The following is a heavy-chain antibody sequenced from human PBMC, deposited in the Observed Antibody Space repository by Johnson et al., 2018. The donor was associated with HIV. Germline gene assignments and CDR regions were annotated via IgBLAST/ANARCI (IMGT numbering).Heavy chain of an antibody. CDR3: AKDPAS. J-gene: IGHJ3*01. Sequence: QVQLVESGGGVVRPGRSLRLSCAASGFTFDDYGMSWVRQAPWKGLEWVATIHYDGTKKEYAESVKGRFTISRDNSKKTVYMQMNSLRDEDTAVYYCAKDPASWGQGTMVTVSS. CDR2: IHYDGTKK. CDR1: GFTFDDYG. V-gene: IGHV3-30*18.